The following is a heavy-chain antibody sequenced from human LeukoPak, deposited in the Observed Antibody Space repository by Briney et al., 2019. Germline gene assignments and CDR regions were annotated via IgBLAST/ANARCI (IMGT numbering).Heavy chain of an antibody. CDR2: IIPIFGTS. D-gene: IGHD2-2*01. CDR1: GGTFSSSD. J-gene: IGHJ3*02. Sequence: SVKVSCKASGGTFSSSDISWVRQAAGQGLEWMGGIIPIFGTSNYAQKFQGRVTITADESTSTVYMDLTSLRSEDTAVYYCARGGRGYSTGTSCYGQDAFDIWGQETMVTVSP. CDR3: ARGGRGYSTGTSCYGQDAFDI. V-gene: IGHV1-69*01.